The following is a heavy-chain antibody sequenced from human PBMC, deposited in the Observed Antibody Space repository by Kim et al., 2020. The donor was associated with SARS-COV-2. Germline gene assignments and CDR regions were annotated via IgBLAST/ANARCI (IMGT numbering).Heavy chain of an antibody. V-gene: IGHV3-23*01. CDR1: GFTFSSYA. CDR2: ISGSGGTT. Sequence: GGSLRLSCAASGFTFSSYAMMWVRQAPGKGLEWVSGISGSGGTTDYADSVKGRFTISRDNSRNTIYVQMNSLRGEDTAVYYCAKRCTGTTWGGFDPWGQGTLVTVSS. D-gene: IGHD1-7*01. CDR3: AKRCTGTTWGGFDP. J-gene: IGHJ5*02.